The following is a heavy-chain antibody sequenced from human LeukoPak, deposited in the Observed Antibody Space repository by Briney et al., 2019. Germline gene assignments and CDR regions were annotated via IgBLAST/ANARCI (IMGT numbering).Heavy chain of an antibody. Sequence: GSLRLSCAASGFTVSSNYMSWVRQAPGKGLEWIGSIYHSGSTYYNASLQSRVTISIDTSKNQFSLRLNSVTAADTAMYYCAKSGGYGLIDYWGQGTLVTVSS. V-gene: IGHV4-59*05. J-gene: IGHJ4*02. D-gene: IGHD1-26*01. CDR3: AKSGGYGLIDY. CDR1: GFTVSSNY. CDR2: IYHSGST.